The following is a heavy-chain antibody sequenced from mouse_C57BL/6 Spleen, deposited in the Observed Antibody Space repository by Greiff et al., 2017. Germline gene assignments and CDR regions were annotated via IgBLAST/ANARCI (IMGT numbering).Heavy chain of an antibody. J-gene: IGHJ2*01. CDR1: GYTFTSYT. Sequence: VQLQQSGAELARPGASVKMSCKASGYTFTSYTMHLVKQRPGQGLEWIGYITPSSGYTKYNQKFKDKATLTADKSSSTAYMQLSSLTSEDSAVYYCASPSPYFDYWGQGTTLTVSS. CDR2: ITPSSGYT. CDR3: ASPSPYFDY. V-gene: IGHV1-4*01. D-gene: IGHD6-1*01.